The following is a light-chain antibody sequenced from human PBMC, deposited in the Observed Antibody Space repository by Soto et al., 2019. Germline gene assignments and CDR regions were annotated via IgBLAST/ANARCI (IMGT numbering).Light chain of an antibody. CDR1: QSVSSGY. J-gene: IGKJ1*01. V-gene: IGKV3-20*01. Sequence: EIVWTQSPGTLSLSPGERGTLSCRASQSVSSGYLAWYQQKPGQAPRLLIYDASSRATGIPDRFSGSGSGTDFTLTISRLEPEDFAVYYCQQYGGSPRTFGQGTKVDIK. CDR2: DAS. CDR3: QQYGGSPRT.